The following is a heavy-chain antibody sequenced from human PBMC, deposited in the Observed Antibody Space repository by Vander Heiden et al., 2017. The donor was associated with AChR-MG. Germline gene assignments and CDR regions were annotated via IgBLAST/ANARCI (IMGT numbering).Heavy chain of an antibody. CDR2: ILYNRKA. V-gene: IGHV4-38-2*01. CDR3: ARASLDSCTGGSCYSDAFDL. D-gene: IGHD2-8*02. Sequence: QVQLQESGPGLLKPSETLSLTCAVSGYSINRGFYWGWIRQPPGKGLAWIGSILYNRKAYYSPSLKSRVTLSLDTSKNHFALKLTSVSASDTAVYFCARASLDSCTGGSCYSDAFDLWGQGTMVTVSS. J-gene: IGHJ3*01. CDR1: GYSINRGFY.